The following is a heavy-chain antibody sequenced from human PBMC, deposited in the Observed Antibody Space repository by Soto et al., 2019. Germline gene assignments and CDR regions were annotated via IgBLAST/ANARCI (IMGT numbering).Heavy chain of an antibody. CDR2: ISTYSGDT. CDR3: ARHQGPTTSENWFDT. V-gene: IGHV1-18*01. CDR1: GYTFFTYD. J-gene: IGHJ5*02. D-gene: IGHD5-12*01. Sequence: ASVKVSCKASGYTFFTYDISWVRQAPGQGLEWMGWISTYSGDTKYAQKFQGRVTMTTDTSTTTAYLELRSLRSDDTAVYYCARHQGPTTSENWFDTWGQGTMVTVSS.